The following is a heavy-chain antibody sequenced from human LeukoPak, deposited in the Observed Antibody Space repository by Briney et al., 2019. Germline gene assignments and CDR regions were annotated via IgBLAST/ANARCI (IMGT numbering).Heavy chain of an antibody. Sequence: ASVKVSCKASGGTFSSYAINWVRQAPGQGLEWMGRIIPIFGTANYAQKFQGRVTITTDESTSTAYMELSSLRSEDTAVYYCARPKVEMATTVAFDYWGQGTLVTVSS. D-gene: IGHD5-24*01. V-gene: IGHV1-69*05. CDR3: ARPKVEMATTVAFDY. J-gene: IGHJ4*02. CDR2: IIPIFGTA. CDR1: GGTFSSYA.